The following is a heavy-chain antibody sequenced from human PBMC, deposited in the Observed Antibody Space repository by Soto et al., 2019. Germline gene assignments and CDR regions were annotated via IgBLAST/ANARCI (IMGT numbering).Heavy chain of an antibody. Sequence: QITLKESGPTLVKPTQTLTLTCTFSGFSLSTSGVGVGSIRQPPGKALEWLALIYWDDDKRYSPSLKSRLTITKDTSKNQVVLTMTNMDPVDTATYYCAHRHRYSSSWYFDYWGQGTLVTVSS. J-gene: IGHJ4*02. V-gene: IGHV2-5*02. CDR1: GFSLSTSGVG. CDR2: IYWDDDK. D-gene: IGHD6-13*01. CDR3: AHRHRYSSSWYFDY.